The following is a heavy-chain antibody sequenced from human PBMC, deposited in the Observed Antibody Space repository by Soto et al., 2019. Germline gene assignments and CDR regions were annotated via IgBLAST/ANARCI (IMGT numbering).Heavy chain of an antibody. V-gene: IGHV3-48*01. CDR3: ARFERRIAVAGTAI. Sequence: HPGGSLRLSCAASGFTFSSYSMNWVRQAPGKGLEWVSYISSSSSTIYYADSVKGRFTISRDNAKNSLYLQMNSLRAEDTAVYYCARFERRIAVAGTAIWGQGTLVTVSS. J-gene: IGHJ4*02. D-gene: IGHD6-19*01. CDR1: GFTFSSYS. CDR2: ISSSSSTI.